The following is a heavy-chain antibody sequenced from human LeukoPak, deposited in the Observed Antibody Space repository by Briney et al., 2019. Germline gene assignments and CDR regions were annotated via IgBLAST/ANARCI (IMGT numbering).Heavy chain of an antibody. Sequence: PGGSLRLSCAASAFTFRSKEMNWVRQAPGKGLEWVSAISGSGANTYYADTVKGRFTISRDNSKNTLYVQMKSLRVEDTAVYYCARGLVDVHDSSGYYSNWFDPWGQGTLVTVSS. CDR2: ISGSGANT. V-gene: IGHV3-23*01. CDR1: AFTFRSKE. D-gene: IGHD3-22*01. CDR3: ARGLVDVHDSSGYYSNWFDP. J-gene: IGHJ5*02.